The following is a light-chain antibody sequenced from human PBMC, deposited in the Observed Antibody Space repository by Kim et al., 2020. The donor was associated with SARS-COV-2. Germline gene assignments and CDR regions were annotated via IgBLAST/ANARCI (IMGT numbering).Light chain of an antibody. CDR1: QTVLYSSNNKNY. CDR2: WAS. Sequence: DIVMTQSPDSLAVSLGERATINCKSSQTVLYSSNNKNYLAWYQQKPGQPPNLLIYWASTRESGVPDRFGGSGSGTDFTLTISSLQAEDVAVYYCHQYYSTPYTFGQGTKLEI. J-gene: IGKJ2*01. CDR3: HQYYSTPYT. V-gene: IGKV4-1*01.